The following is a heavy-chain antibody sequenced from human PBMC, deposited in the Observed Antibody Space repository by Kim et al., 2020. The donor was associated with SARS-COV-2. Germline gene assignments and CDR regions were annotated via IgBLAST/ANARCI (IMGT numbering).Heavy chain of an antibody. J-gene: IGHJ5*02. CDR3: ARLDWFDP. Sequence: GSTIYYADSVKGRFTISRDTAKTSLYLQMNSLRAEDTAVYYCARLDWFDPWGQGTLVTVSS. CDR2: GSTI. V-gene: IGHV3-48*03.